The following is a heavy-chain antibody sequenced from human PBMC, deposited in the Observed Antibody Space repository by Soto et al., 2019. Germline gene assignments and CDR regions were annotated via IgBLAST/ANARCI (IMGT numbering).Heavy chain of an antibody. D-gene: IGHD3-3*01. Sequence: LRLSCAASGFTFSSYAMHWVRQAPGKGLEWVAVISYDGSNKYYADSVKGRFTISRDNSKNTLYLQMNSLRAEDTAVYYCARVLRFLEWLFPLAYWGQGTLVTVSS. CDR1: GFTFSSYA. V-gene: IGHV3-30-3*01. J-gene: IGHJ4*02. CDR3: ARVLRFLEWLFPLAY. CDR2: ISYDGSNK.